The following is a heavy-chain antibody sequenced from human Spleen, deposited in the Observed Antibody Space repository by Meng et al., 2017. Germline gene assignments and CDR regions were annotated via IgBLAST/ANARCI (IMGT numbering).Heavy chain of an antibody. V-gene: IGHV2-5*02. Sequence: SGPTLVKPTQTLTLTCTFSGFSLSTSGVGVGWIRQPPGKALEWLVFIYWDDDKRYSPSLSNRLTITKDTSKNQVVLTMTNMDPVDTATYYCAHSPRERLYVWYFDLWGRGTLVTVSS. CDR3: AHSPRERLYVWYFDL. D-gene: IGHD1-26*01. CDR1: GFSLSTSGVG. J-gene: IGHJ2*01. CDR2: IYWDDDK.